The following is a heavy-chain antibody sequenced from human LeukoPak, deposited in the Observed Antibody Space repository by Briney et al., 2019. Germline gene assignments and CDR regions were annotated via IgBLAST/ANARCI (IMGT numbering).Heavy chain of an antibody. CDR1: GGSVSSGSYY. J-gene: IGHJ4*02. CDR2: IYYSGST. CDR3: ARVLNYDILTGYLFEEFDY. Sequence: ASETLSLTCTVSGGSVSSGSYYWSWIRQPPGKGLEWIGYIYYSGSTNYNPSLKSRVTISVDTSKNQFSLKLSSVTAADTAVYYCARVLNYDILTGYLFEEFDYWGQGTLVTVSS. D-gene: IGHD3-9*01. V-gene: IGHV4-61*01.